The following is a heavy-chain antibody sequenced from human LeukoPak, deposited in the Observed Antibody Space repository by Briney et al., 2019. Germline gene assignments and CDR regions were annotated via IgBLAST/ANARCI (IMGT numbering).Heavy chain of an antibody. D-gene: IGHD1-26*01. CDR3: ARLSGSYLEY. J-gene: IGHJ4*02. V-gene: IGHV3-33*01. CDR2: IWYDGSKK. Sequence: TGGSLRLSCAASGFTFSNDGMHWVRQAPGKGLEWVALIWYDGSKKYYADSVKGRFTISRDNSKNTLYLQMNSLRVEDTATYYCARLSGSYLEYWGQGTLVTVSS. CDR1: GFTFSNDG.